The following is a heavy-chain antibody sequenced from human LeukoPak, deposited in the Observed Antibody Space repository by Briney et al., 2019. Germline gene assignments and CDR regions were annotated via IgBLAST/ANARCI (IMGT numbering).Heavy chain of an antibody. D-gene: IGHD3-10*02. J-gene: IGHJ3*02. Sequence: GGSLRLSCAASGFTFSSYSMNWVRQAPGKGLEWVSSISSSSSYIYYADSVKGRFTISRDNAKNSLYLQMNSLRAEDTAVYYCARDPTLCPMCDRDAFDIWGQGTMVTVSS. CDR1: GFTFSSYS. CDR2: ISSSSSYI. V-gene: IGHV3-21*01. CDR3: ARDPTLCPMCDRDAFDI.